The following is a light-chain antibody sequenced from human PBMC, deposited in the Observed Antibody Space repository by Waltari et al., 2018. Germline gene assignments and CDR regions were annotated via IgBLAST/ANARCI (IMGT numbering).Light chain of an antibody. CDR3: AQRNDWPIT. V-gene: IGKV3-11*01. J-gene: IGKJ5*01. CDR2: DAS. CDR1: QYINAD. Sequence: DIVLTQSPATLSLSPGERATLSCRASQYINADLAWYQQKPGQAPRLFVYDASNRATGIPARGSGSGSGTDFTLTSSSLDPEDSAVYYCAQRNDWPITFGQGTRVEIK.